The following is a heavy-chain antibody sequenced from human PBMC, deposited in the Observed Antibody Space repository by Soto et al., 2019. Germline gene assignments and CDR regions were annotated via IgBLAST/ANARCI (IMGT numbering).Heavy chain of an antibody. J-gene: IGHJ3*02. CDR1: GFSFSSYG. CDR3: ARDRDYYDNSGYALDI. V-gene: IGHV3-33*01. D-gene: IGHD3-22*01. Sequence: QVQLVESGGGVVQPGKSLRLSCAASGFSFSSYGMHWVRQAPGKGLEWVAVIWYDGSNEDYADSVKGRFAISRDTSKNTMYLQMNSLRADDTAVYYCARDRDYYDNSGYALDIWGQGTVVTVSS. CDR2: IWYDGSNE.